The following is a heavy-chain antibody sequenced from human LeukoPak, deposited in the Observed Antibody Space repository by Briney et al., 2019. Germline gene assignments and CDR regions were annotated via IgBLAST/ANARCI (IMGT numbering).Heavy chain of an antibody. CDR3: ARDKSDYDSSGYYFGY. CDR1: GFTFSSYW. J-gene: IGHJ4*02. D-gene: IGHD3-22*01. Sequence: GGSLRLSCAASGFTFSSYWMSWVRQAPGKGLEWVANIKQDGSEKYYVDSVEGRFTISRDNAKNSLYLQMNSLRAEDTAVYYCARDKSDYDSSGYYFGYWGQGTLVTVSS. V-gene: IGHV3-7*01. CDR2: IKQDGSEK.